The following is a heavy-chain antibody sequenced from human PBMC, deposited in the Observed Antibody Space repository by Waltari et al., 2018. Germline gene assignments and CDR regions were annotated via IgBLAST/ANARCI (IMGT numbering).Heavy chain of an antibody. D-gene: IGHD2-8*01. V-gene: IGHV3-15*01. J-gene: IGHJ4*02. CDR1: TINFRGAW. Sequence: EVQVVESGGGLVKPGGSLRLSCAASTINFRGAWLNRVRQAPGKGLEWIARIKSRVDGGTRDYAAPVKDRFTISRDDSRYTLYLQMNSLKKEDTGVYYWAIDVPEMVPQADYWGQGSLVTVSS. CDR3: AIDVPEMVPQADY. CDR2: IKSRVDGGTR.